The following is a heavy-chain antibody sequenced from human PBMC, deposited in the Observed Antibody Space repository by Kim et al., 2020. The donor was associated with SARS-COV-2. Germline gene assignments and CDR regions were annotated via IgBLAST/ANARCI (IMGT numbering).Heavy chain of an antibody. J-gene: IGHJ2*01. CDR3: ARVSCGKGDRRGSCWYFDL. CDR1: GGSISSYY. Sequence: SETLSLTCTVSGGSISSYYWSWIRQPPGKGLEWIGYIYYSGSTNYNPSLKSRVTISVDTSKNQFSLKLSSVTAADTAVYYCARVSCGKGDRRGSCWYFDLWGRGTLVTVSS. D-gene: IGHD6-13*01. V-gene: IGHV4-59*01. CDR2: IYYSGST.